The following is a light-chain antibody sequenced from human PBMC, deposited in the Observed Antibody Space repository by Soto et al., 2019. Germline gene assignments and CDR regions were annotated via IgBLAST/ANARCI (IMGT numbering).Light chain of an antibody. J-gene: IGKJ3*01. CDR1: QGISSY. Sequence: DIQLTQSPSFLSASVGVRVTITCRASQGISSYLAWYQQKPGKAPKLLIFAASTLQNGVPSRFSGSGSGTEFTLTISSLQPEDFATYYCLHLNSYSPDTFGPGTKVDIK. V-gene: IGKV1-9*01. CDR2: AAS. CDR3: LHLNSYSPDT.